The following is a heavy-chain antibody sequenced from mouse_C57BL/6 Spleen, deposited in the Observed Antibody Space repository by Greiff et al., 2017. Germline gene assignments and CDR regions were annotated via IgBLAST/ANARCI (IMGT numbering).Heavy chain of an antibody. CDR2: FYPGSGSI. D-gene: IGHD1-1*01. J-gene: IGHJ1*03. Sequence: QVHVKQSGAELVKPGASVKLSCKASGYTFTEYTIHWVKQRSGQGLEWIGWFYPGSGSIKYNEKFKDKATLTADKSSSTVYMELSRLTSEDSAVYFCARHEGTVVGDWYFDVWGTGTTVTVSS. CDR3: ARHEGTVVGDWYFDV. CDR1: GYTFTEYT. V-gene: IGHV1-62-2*01.